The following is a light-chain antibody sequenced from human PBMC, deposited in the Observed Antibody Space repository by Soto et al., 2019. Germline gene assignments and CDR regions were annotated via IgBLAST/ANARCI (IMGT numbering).Light chain of an antibody. CDR1: TGAVTSGYY. Sequence: QAVVTQEPSLTVSPGGTVTLTCSSSTGAVTSGYYPNWFQQKPGQAPRVLIYSTSNKHSWTPARFSGSLLGGKAALTLSGVQPEDEAEYYCLVFYDNTGVFGGGTKVTVL. CDR3: LVFYDNTGV. V-gene: IGLV7-43*01. J-gene: IGLJ3*02. CDR2: STS.